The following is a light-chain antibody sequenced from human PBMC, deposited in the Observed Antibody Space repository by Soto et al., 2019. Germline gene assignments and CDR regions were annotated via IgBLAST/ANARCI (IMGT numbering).Light chain of an antibody. V-gene: IGKV1-5*03. CDR2: KAS. J-gene: IGKJ1*01. CDR3: QQYKTYSRT. Sequence: DIQMTQSPSTLSASVGDRVTITCRASQSISTWLAWYQQKPGKAPKVLIYKASSLESGVPSRFSGSGSGTEFTLTISSLQPVDFATYYCQQYKTYSRTFGQGTKVEIK. CDR1: QSISTW.